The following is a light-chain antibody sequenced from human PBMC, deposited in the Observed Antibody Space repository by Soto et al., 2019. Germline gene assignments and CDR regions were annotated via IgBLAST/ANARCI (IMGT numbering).Light chain of an antibody. J-gene: IGKJ1*01. V-gene: IGKV1-5*01. CDR3: QQYDSVLGT. Sequence: MTQSPATLSASVGDRVTITCRASQSISHWLAWYQKKPGKAPNLLIYDASSLESGVPSRFSGSGSGTEFNLTISRLQTDELATYYCQQYDSVLGTFGPGTTVEIK. CDR2: DAS. CDR1: QSISHW.